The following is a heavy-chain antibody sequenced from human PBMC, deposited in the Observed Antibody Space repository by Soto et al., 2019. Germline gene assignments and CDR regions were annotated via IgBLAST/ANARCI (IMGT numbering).Heavy chain of an antibody. CDR3: ARRRSGTYYYYYYMDV. Sequence: ASVKVSCKASGYTFTSYDINWVRQATGQGLEWKGWMNPNSGNTGYAQKFQGRVTMTRNTSISTAYMELSSLRSEDTAVYYCARRRSGTYYYYYYMDVWGKGTTVTVSS. V-gene: IGHV1-8*01. CDR2: MNPNSGNT. CDR1: GYTFTSYD. D-gene: IGHD1-1*01. J-gene: IGHJ6*03.